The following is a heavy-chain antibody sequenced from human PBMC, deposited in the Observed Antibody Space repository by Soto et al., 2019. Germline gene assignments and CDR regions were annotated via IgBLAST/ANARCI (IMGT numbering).Heavy chain of an antibody. CDR1: GYTFTSYY. D-gene: IGHD2-2*01. Sequence: QVQLVQSRAEVKKPRASVKVSCKASGYTFTSYYMNWVRQAPGQGLEWMGIINPSGGSTSYAQKFQGRVTMTRDTSTSTVYMELSSLRSEDTAVYYCARAVYCSSTSCGYMDVWGKGTTVTVSS. CDR2: INPSGGST. V-gene: IGHV1-46*03. CDR3: ARAVYCSSTSCGYMDV. J-gene: IGHJ6*03.